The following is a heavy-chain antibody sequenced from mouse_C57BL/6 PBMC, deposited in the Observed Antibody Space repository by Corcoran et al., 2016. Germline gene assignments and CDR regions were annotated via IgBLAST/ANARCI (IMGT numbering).Heavy chain of an antibody. Sequence: QVQLQQSGAELVKPGASVKISCKASGYAFSSYWMNWVKQRPGKGLEWIVQIYPGDGDANYNGKFKGKATLTADKSSSTAYMQLSSLTSEDSAVDIGADSYSGSSSLYAYWGKRTLVTVSA. D-gene: IGHD1-1*01. V-gene: IGHV1-80*01. CDR1: GYAFSSYW. J-gene: IGHJ3*01. CDR2: IYPGDGDA. CDR3: ADSYSGSSSLYAY.